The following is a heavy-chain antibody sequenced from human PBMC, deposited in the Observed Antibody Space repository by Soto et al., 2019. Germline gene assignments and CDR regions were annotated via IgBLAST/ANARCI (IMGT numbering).Heavy chain of an antibody. V-gene: IGHV5-51*01. CDR1: GYSFTSYW. D-gene: IGHD3-16*01. Sequence: GESLKISCKGSGYSFTSYWISWVRQMPGKGLEYMGIIYPGDSDTRYGPSFQGQVTISADKSINTAYLQWSSLKASDTAMYYCAGGVKGGGHWLLQGTNWFDPWGQGTLVTVSS. CDR3: AGGVKGGGHWLLQGTNWFDP. J-gene: IGHJ5*02. CDR2: IYPGDSDT.